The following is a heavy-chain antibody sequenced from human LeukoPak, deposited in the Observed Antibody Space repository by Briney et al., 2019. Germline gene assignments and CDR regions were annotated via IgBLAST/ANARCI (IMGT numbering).Heavy chain of an antibody. V-gene: IGHV3-30*18. Sequence: GGSLRLSCAASGFTFSSYGMHWVRQAPGKGLEWVAVISYDGSNKYYADSVKGRFTISRDNSKNTLYLQMNSLRAEATAVYYCAKAVGAGYSSSWYDGYFDYWGQGTLVTASS. CDR3: AKAVGAGYSSSWYDGYFDY. CDR2: ISYDGSNK. D-gene: IGHD6-13*01. J-gene: IGHJ4*02. CDR1: GFTFSSYG.